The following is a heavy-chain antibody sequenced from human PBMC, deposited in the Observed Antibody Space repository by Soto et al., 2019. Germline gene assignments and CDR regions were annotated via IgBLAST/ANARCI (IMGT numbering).Heavy chain of an antibody. CDR2: IYYSGRT. Sequence: QVQLQESGPGLVKPSQTLSLTCNVSGGSISSGGYYWSCIRQHPGKGLEWIGYIYYSGRTYYNSYFKSRGTISGDTSTKQFSLKLSSVTAADTAGYYCARAGVAHTVRVGLNWFDPWGQGTRVTVSS. CDR1: GGSISSGGYY. D-gene: IGHD3-22*01. CDR3: ARAGVAHTVRVGLNWFDP. J-gene: IGHJ5*02. V-gene: IGHV4-31*03.